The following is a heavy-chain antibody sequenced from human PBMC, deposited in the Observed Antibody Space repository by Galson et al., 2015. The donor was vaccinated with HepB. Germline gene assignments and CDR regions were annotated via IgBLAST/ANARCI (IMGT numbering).Heavy chain of an antibody. CDR3: ARDFGGNSGYFDD. Sequence: SLRLSCAVSGFTFSNYWMSWVRQTPGKGLEWVANIKEDGSDKYYVDSVKGRFTISRDNSKNSLFLQMDSLTAEDTAFYYCARDFGGNSGYFDDWGQGTQVTVSS. V-gene: IGHV3-7*01. CDR1: GFTFSNYW. J-gene: IGHJ4*02. D-gene: IGHD4-23*01. CDR2: IKEDGSDK.